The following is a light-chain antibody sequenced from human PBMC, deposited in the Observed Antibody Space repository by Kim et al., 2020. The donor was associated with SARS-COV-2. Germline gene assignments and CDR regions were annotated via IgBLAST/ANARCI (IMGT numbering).Light chain of an antibody. J-gene: IGKJ2*01. CDR1: QSVLYSSNNRNY. CDR3: HQYYSTPHT. CDR2: WAS. Sequence: DIVMTQSPDSLAVSLGERATINCKSSQSVLYSSNNRNYLAWYQQKPGQPPKLLIYWASTRESGVPDRFSGSGSGTDFTLTISSLQAEDAAVYYCHQYYSTPHTFGQGTKLEIK. V-gene: IGKV4-1*01.